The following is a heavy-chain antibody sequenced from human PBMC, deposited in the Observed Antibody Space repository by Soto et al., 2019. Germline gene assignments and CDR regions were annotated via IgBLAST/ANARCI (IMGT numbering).Heavy chain of an antibody. J-gene: IGHJ6*02. CDR1: GGTFSSYA. CDR2: FIPMFNRP. CDR3: ARGQFHHVSNYYYALDV. V-gene: IGHV1-69*01. Sequence: QVQLVQSGAEVKKPGSSVKVSCKASGGTFSSYAIRWVRQAPGQGLEWMGGFIPMFNRPHSARKFQGRDTITADESTSTAYMDLSSLRSEDTAVYYCARGQFHHVSNYYYALDVWGQGTTVTVSS.